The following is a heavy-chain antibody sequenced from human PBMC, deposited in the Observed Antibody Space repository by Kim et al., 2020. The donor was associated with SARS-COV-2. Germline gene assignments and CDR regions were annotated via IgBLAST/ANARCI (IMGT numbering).Heavy chain of an antibody. Sequence: GGSLRLSCAASGFSFSNNWMYWVRQAPGKGLVWVSRIDSDGSITNYADSVKGRFIISRDNGKNTLYLQMKSLRAEDTAVYYYAKVGYDWSIDYWGQGTLVTVSS. J-gene: IGHJ4*02. CDR1: GFSFSNNW. CDR2: IDSDGSIT. D-gene: IGHD3-9*01. CDR3: AKVGYDWSIDY. V-gene: IGHV3-74*01.